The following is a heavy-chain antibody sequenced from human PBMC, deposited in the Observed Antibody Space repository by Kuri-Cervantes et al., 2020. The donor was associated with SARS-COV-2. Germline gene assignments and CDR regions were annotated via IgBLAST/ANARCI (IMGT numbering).Heavy chain of an antibody. CDR1: GGSISSSSYY. Sequence: SETLSLTCTVSGGSISSSSYYWGWIRQPPGKGLGWIGSIYYSGSTYYNPSLKSRVTISVDTSKNQFSLKLSSVTAADTAVYYCAALAAAGSVDYWGQGTPVTVSS. D-gene: IGHD6-13*01. CDR3: AALAAAGSVDY. V-gene: IGHV4-39*01. J-gene: IGHJ4*02. CDR2: IYYSGST.